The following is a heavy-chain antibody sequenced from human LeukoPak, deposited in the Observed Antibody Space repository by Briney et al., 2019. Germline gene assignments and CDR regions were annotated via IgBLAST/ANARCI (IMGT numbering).Heavy chain of an antibody. CDR3: ARDGYYYDSSGYMGAFDI. V-gene: IGHV4-34*01. J-gene: IGHJ3*02. D-gene: IGHD3-22*01. CDR1: GGSFSGYY. CDR2: INHSGST. Sequence: PSETLSLTCAVYGGSFSGYYWSWIRQPPGKGLEWIGEINHSGSTNYNPSLKSRVTISVDTSKNQFSLKLSSVTAADTAVYYCARDGYYYDSSGYMGAFDIWGQGTMVTVSS.